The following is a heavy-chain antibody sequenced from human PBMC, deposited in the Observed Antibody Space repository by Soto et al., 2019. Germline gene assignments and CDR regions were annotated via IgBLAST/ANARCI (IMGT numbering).Heavy chain of an antibody. Sequence: SETLSLTCTVSGGSISSSISYWGWIRQPPGKGLEWIGSMYYSGSTYYNPSLKSRVIISEDTSKNQFSLKVSSVTAADTAVYYCARGSSGSHPNWLDPWGQGTLVTVSS. J-gene: IGHJ5*02. CDR2: MYYSGST. V-gene: IGHV4-39*01. CDR3: ARGSSGSHPNWLDP. D-gene: IGHD1-26*01. CDR1: GGSISSSISY.